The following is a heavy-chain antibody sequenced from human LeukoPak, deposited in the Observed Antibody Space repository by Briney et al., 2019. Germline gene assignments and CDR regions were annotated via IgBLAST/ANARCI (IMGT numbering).Heavy chain of an antibody. CDR2: ISYDGSNK. J-gene: IGHJ4*02. V-gene: IGHV3-30*04. CDR1: GFTFSSYA. D-gene: IGHD4-23*01. Sequence: GRSPRLSCAASGFTFSSYAMHWVRQAPGKGLEWVAVISYDGSNKYYADSVKGRFTISRDNSKNTLYLQMNSMRAEDTAVYYCARARENGGRYYFDYWGQGTLVTVSS. CDR3: ARARENGGRYYFDY.